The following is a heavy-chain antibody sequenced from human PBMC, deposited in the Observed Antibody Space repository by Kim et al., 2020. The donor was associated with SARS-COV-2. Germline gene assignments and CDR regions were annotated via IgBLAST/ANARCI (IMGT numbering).Heavy chain of an antibody. V-gene: IGHV3-33*06. CDR1: GFTFSSYG. CDR2: IWYDGSNK. CDR3: AKIVAGTTSGTAFDI. J-gene: IGHJ3*02. D-gene: IGHD1-1*01. Sequence: GGSLRLSCAASGFTFSSYGMHWVRQAPGKGLEWVAVIWYDGSNKYYADSVKGRFTISRDNSKNTLYLQMNSLRAEDTAVYYCAKIVAGTTSGTAFDIWGQGTMVTVSS.